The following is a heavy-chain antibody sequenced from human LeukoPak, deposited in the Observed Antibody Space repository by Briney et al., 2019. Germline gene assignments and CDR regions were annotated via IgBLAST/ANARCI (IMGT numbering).Heavy chain of an antibody. CDR3: ARGGLIVVVTANHYAFDI. V-gene: IGHV1-2*02. CDR2: FNPNLGGT. Sequence: ASVKVSCKASGYTFTDYYIHWVRQAPGQGLEWMGWFNPNLGGTNYAQKFQDSVTMTSDTSISTAYMELSRLRSDDTAVYYCARGGLIVVVTANHYAFDIWGQGTMVTVSS. D-gene: IGHD2-21*02. CDR1: GYTFTDYY. J-gene: IGHJ3*02.